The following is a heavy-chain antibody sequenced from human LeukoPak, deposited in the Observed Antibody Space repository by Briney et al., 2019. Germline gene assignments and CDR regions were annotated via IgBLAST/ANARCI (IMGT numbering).Heavy chain of an antibody. CDR1: GFTFRSYG. D-gene: IGHD3-22*01. CDR2: ISYDGSNK. J-gene: IGHJ6*02. Sequence: PGGSLRLSCAASGFTFRSYGMHWVRQAPGKGLEWVAVISYDGSNKYYADSVKGRFTISRDNSKNTLYLQMNSLRAEDTAVYYCARDKSGYSSFYYYGMDVWGQGTTVTVSS. V-gene: IGHV3-30*03. CDR3: ARDKSGYSSFYYYGMDV.